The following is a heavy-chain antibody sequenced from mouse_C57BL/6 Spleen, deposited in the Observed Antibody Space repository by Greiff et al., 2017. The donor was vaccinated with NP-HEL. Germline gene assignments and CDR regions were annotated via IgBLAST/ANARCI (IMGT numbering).Heavy chain of an antibody. D-gene: IGHD1-1*01. Sequence: EVQLQQSGPELVKPGASVKISCKASGYTFTDYYMNWVKQSHGKSLEWIGDINPNNGGTSYNQKFKGKATLTVDKSSSTAYMELRSLTSEDSAVYDCARDYYGSRSFAYWGQGTLVTVSA. CDR1: GYTFTDYY. CDR3: ARDYYGSRSFAY. J-gene: IGHJ3*01. CDR2: INPNNGGT. V-gene: IGHV1-26*01.